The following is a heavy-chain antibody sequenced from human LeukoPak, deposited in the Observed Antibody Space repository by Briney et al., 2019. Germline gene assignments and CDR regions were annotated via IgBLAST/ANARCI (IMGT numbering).Heavy chain of an antibody. D-gene: IGHD3-16*01. CDR2: INHSGST. V-gene: IGHV4-34*01. CDR1: GGSFSGYY. J-gene: IGHJ5*02. CDR3: ALGGDLNWFDP. Sequence: TSETLSLTCVVYGGSFSGYYWSWIRQPPGKGLEWIGEINHSGSTNYNPSLKSRVTISVDTSKNQFSLKLSSVTAADTAVYYCALGGDLNWFDPWGQGTLVTVSS.